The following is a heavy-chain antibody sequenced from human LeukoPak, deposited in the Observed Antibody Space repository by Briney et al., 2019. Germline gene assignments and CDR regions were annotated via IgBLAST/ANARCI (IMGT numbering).Heavy chain of an antibody. CDR3: ARDMYYDILTGYWDY. CDR1: GFTFSSYW. Sequence: GGSLRLSCAASGFTFSSYWMSWVRQAPGKGLEWVANIKQDGSEKYYVDSVKGRLTISRDNAKNSLYLQMNSLRAEDTAVYYCARDMYYDILTGYWDYWGQGTLVTVSS. J-gene: IGHJ4*02. V-gene: IGHV3-7*01. CDR2: IKQDGSEK. D-gene: IGHD3-9*01.